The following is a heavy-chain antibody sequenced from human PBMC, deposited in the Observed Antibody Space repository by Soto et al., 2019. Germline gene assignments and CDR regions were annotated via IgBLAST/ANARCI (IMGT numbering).Heavy chain of an antibody. CDR3: AHRPSGWYLFDY. V-gene: IGHV2-5*01. D-gene: IGHD6-19*01. J-gene: IGHJ4*02. Sequence: QITLKESGPTLVRPTQTLTLTCTFSGFSLSTSGLGVGWIRQPPGKALEWLALIYWNDDKRYSPSLMARLTITKDTSKNQVVLTMTNMDPVDTATYYCAHRPSGWYLFDYWGQGTLVTVSS. CDR1: GFSLSTSGLG. CDR2: IYWNDDK.